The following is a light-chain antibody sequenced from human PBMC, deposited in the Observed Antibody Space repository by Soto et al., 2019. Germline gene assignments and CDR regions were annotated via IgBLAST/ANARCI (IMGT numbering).Light chain of an antibody. CDR1: QSVGTR. CDR2: GAS. Sequence: EILLTQSPDTLSLSPGERATLSCRAAQSVGTRLAWYQHKTGQAPRLLISGASSRATGIPDRLTGSGSETSFTLTISRLEPEDFALYYCQHYQSGHPITFGQGTRLEIK. CDR3: QHYQSGHPIT. V-gene: IGKV3-20*01. J-gene: IGKJ5*01.